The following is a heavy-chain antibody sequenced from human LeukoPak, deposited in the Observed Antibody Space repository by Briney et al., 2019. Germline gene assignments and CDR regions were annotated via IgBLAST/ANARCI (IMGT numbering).Heavy chain of an antibody. CDR1: GFTFDDYG. D-gene: IGHD3-10*01. V-gene: IGHV3-48*03. J-gene: IGHJ5*02. CDR2: ISSSGSTI. CDR3: ARLGDYYGSGSYHGWFDP. Sequence: GGSLRLSCAASGFTFDDYGLSWVRQAPGKGLEWVSCISSSGSTIYYADSVKGRFTISRDNAKNSLYLQMNSLRAEDTAVYYCARLGDYYGSGSYHGWFDPWGQGTLVTVSS.